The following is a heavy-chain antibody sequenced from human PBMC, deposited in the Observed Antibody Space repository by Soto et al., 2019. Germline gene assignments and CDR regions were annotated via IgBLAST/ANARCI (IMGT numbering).Heavy chain of an antibody. V-gene: IGHV3-74*03. CDR3: VRDYDSSGFYSGH. J-gene: IGHJ4*02. CDR2: IGSDGRST. CDR1: GFTFSSYW. Sequence: PGGSLRLSCAASGFTFSSYWMHWVRQSPGKGLVWVSQIGSDGRSTTYADTVKGRFTVSRDNAKNKLFLQMNSLRAEDTAVYYCVRDYDSSGFYSGHWGQGTLVTVSS. D-gene: IGHD3-22*01.